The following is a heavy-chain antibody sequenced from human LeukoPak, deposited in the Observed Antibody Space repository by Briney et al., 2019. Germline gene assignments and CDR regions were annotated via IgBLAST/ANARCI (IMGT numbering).Heavy chain of an antibody. CDR1: GFTFSSYA. V-gene: IGHV3-23*01. CDR2: ISGSGGST. J-gene: IGHJ4*02. CDR3: AKEASPRVYGSGSYYTS. D-gene: IGHD3-10*01. Sequence: PGGSLRLSCAASGFTFSSYAMSWVRQAPGKGLEWVSAISGSGGSTYYADSVKGRFTISRDNSKNTLYLQMNSLRAEDTAVYYCAKEASPRVYGSGSYYTSWGQGTLVTVSS.